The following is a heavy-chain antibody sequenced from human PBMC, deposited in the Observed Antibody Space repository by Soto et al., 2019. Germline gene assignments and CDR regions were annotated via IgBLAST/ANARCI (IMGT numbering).Heavy chain of an antibody. CDR1: GFTFRSSW. D-gene: IGHD6-19*01. V-gene: IGHV3-7*01. CDR2: IKPDGGEK. CDR3: ARDGSGGSIF. J-gene: IGHJ4*02. Sequence: EVQLVESGGGLVQPGGSLRLSCAVFGFTFRSSWMSWLRQTPGKGLEWVANIKPDGGEKYYVDSVAGRFTISRDNARNSLYLQMNSLRAEDTGVYYCARDGSGGSIFWGQGTLVTVSS.